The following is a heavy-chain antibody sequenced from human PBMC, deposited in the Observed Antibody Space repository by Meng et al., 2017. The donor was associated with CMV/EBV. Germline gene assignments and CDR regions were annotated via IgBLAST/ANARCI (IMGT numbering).Heavy chain of an antibody. CDR2: ISSSGSTI. CDR1: GFTFSSYE. Sequence: GESLKISCAASGFTFSSYEMNWVRQAPGKGLEWVSYISSSGSTIYYADSVKGRFTISRDNAKNSLYLQVNSLRAEDTAVYYCARDYDFWSGYAPTYYYYYGMDVWGQGTTVTVSS. CDR3: ARDYDFWSGYAPTYYYYYGMDV. V-gene: IGHV3-48*03. D-gene: IGHD3-3*01. J-gene: IGHJ6*02.